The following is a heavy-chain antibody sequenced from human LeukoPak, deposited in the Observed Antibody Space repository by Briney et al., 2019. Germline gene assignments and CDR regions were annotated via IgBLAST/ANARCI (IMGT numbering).Heavy chain of an antibody. CDR1: EYTFTDYY. J-gene: IGHJ4*02. Sequence: ASVKVSCKASEYTFTDYYVHWVRQAPGQGLEWMGWINPNTGGANYAQKFQSRVTMTRDTSISTGYLDLSGLRSDDTAVYYCARAKANWGSGDYWGQGTLVTVSS. CDR2: INPNTGGA. D-gene: IGHD7-27*01. CDR3: ARAKANWGSGDY. V-gene: IGHV1-2*02.